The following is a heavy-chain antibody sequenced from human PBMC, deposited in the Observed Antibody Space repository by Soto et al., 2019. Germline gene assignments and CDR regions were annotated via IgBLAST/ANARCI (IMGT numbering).Heavy chain of an antibody. D-gene: IGHD2-15*01. CDR3: AREGGRYCSGGSCQVDY. J-gene: IGHJ4*02. Sequence: QLQLQESGPGLVKPSETLSLTCTVSGGSISSSSYYWGWIRQPPGKGLEWIGSIYYAGNTYYTPSIRSRVTISVDTSKNQFSLKVSSVAAADTAVYCCAREGGRYCSGGSCQVDYWGQGTLVTVSS. V-gene: IGHV4-39*02. CDR2: IYYAGNT. CDR1: GGSISSSSYY.